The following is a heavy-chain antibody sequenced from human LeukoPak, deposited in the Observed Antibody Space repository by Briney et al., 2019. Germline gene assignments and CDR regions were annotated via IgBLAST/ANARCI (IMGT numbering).Heavy chain of an antibody. D-gene: IGHD6-25*01. Sequence: GGPLRLSCATSEFSFNSYWMSWVRQAPGKGLEWVANIKQDGSEKYYVDSVKGRFTISRDNAKNSLYLQMNSLRAEDTAVYYCARGRGSWYDSWGQGTLVTVSS. CDR2: IKQDGSEK. V-gene: IGHV3-7*01. CDR3: ARGRGSWYDS. J-gene: IGHJ5*01. CDR1: EFSFNSYW.